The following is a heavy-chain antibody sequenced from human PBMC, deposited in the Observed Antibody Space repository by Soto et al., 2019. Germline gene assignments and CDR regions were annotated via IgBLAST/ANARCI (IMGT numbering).Heavy chain of an antibody. Sequence: QVQLQESGPGLVKPSETLSLTCTVSGGSVSSGSYYWSWIRQPPGKGLEWIWYIYYSGSTNYNPSLKSRVIISLDTAKTQLALKLSSVTAADTAVYYCARAKYGDHFTSDYWGQGTLVTVSS. CDR2: IYYSGST. CDR1: GGSVSSGSYY. V-gene: IGHV4-61*01. D-gene: IGHD4-17*01. J-gene: IGHJ4*02. CDR3: ARAKYGDHFTSDY.